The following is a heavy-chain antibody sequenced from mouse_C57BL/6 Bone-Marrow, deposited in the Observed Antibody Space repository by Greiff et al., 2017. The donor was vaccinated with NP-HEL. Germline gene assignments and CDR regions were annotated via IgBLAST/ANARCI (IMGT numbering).Heavy chain of an antibody. D-gene: IGHD2-1*01. CDR2: INPNNGGT. CDR1: GYTFTDYY. V-gene: IGHV1-26*01. CDR3: AREKVYYGALFAY. Sequence: VQLQQSGPELVKPGASVKISCKASGYTFTDYYMNWVKQSHGKSLEWIGDINPNNGGTSYNQKFKGKATLTVDKSSSTAYMELRSLTSEDSAVYYCAREKVYYGALFAYWGQGTLVTVSA. J-gene: IGHJ3*01.